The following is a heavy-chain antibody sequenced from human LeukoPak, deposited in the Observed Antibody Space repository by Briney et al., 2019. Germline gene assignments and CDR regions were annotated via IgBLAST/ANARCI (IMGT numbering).Heavy chain of an antibody. Sequence: ASVKVSCEASGYTFTGYYMHWVRQAPGQGLEWMGWINPNSGGTNYAQKFQGRVTMTRDTSISTAYTELSRLRSDDTAVYYCARARTGYSYGGAAFDIWGQGTMVTVSS. D-gene: IGHD5-18*01. J-gene: IGHJ3*02. V-gene: IGHV1-2*02. CDR3: ARARTGYSYGGAAFDI. CDR1: GYTFTGYY. CDR2: INPNSGGT.